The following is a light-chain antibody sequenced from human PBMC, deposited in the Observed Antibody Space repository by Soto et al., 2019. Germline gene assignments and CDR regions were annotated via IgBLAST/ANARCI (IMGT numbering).Light chain of an antibody. CDR2: DAS. Sequence: DIQMTQSPSTLSASVGDRVTITCRASQSVSRWLAWYQQTPGKAPKLLIFDASTLESGVPSRFSGSGSGIEFTLTISSLQPDDFATYYCHQYNSFWTFGQGTKVEIK. CDR3: HQYNSFWT. J-gene: IGKJ1*01. V-gene: IGKV1-5*01. CDR1: QSVSRW.